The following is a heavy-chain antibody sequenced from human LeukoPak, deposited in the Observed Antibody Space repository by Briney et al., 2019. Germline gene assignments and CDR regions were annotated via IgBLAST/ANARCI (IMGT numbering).Heavy chain of an antibody. CDR2: INPNSGGT. Sequence: ASVKVSCKASGYTFTGYYMHWVRQAPGQGLEWMGRINPNSGGTNYAQKFQGRVTMTRDTSISTAYMELSSLRSEDTAVYYCARAPYYDSNYFDYWGQGTLVTVSS. CDR1: GYTFTGYY. V-gene: IGHV1-2*06. J-gene: IGHJ4*02. CDR3: ARAPYYDSNYFDY. D-gene: IGHD3-22*01.